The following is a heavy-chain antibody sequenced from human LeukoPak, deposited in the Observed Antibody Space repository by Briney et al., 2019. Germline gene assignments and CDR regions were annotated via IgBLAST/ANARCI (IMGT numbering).Heavy chain of an antibody. D-gene: IGHD2-2*01. CDR1: GNYW. Sequence: GGSLRLSCAASGNYWMHWVRQAPGKGLVWVSHVNSDGSWTSHADSVKGRFTISKDNAKNTVYLQMNNLRTEDTAVYYCVSFYETNWGRGALVTVSS. V-gene: IGHV3-74*01. CDR2: VNSDGSWT. J-gene: IGHJ4*02. CDR3: VSFYETN.